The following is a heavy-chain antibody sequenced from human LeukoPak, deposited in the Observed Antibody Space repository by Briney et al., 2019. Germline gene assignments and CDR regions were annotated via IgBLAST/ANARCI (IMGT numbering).Heavy chain of an antibody. D-gene: IGHD3-9*01. CDR3: ARGPDILTGPPLDF. CDR1: GCTFTSSG. Sequence: ASVRVSCGASGCTFTSSGISCVRQAPGQGLEWMGWITAYNGNTNYAQKLQGRVTMTTDTSTSTAYMELRSLRSDDTAVYYCARGPDILTGPPLDFWGQGTLVTVSA. CDR2: ITAYNGNT. V-gene: IGHV1-18*01. J-gene: IGHJ4*02.